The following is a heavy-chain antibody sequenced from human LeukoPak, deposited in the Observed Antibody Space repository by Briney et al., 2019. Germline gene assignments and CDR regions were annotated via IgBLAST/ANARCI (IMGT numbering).Heavy chain of an antibody. CDR2: IRSKANSYAT. D-gene: IGHD2-2*01. Sequence: GGSLRLSCAASGFTFSGSAMRWVRQASGKGLEWVGRIRSKANSYATAYAASVKGRFTISRDDSKNTAYLQMNSLKTEDTAVYYCTRLNQGYCSSTSCPRVPYNWFDPWGQGTLVTVSS. CDR3: TRLNQGYCSSTSCPRVPYNWFDP. CDR1: GFTFSGSA. J-gene: IGHJ5*02. V-gene: IGHV3-73*01.